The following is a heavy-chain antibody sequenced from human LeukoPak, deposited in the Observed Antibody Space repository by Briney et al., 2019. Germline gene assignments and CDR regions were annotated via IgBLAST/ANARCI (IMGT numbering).Heavy chain of an antibody. CDR3: ARDSYGGNSKSY. J-gene: IGHJ4*02. CDR2: IWYDGSNK. CDR1: GFTFSGYG. Sequence: GRSLRLSCVVSGFTFSGYGMHWVRQAPGKGLEWVAVIWYDGSNKYYADSVKGRFTISRDNFKNTLYLQMNSLRAEDTAVYYCARDSYGGNSKSYWGQGTLVTVSS. V-gene: IGHV3-33*01. D-gene: IGHD4-23*01.